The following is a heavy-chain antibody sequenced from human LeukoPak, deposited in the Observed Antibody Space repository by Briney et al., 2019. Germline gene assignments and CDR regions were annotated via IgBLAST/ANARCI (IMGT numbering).Heavy chain of an antibody. Sequence: GGSLRLSCAASGFTFSSYSMNWVRQAPGKGLEGVSSISSSSSYIYYADSVKGRFTISRDNAKNSLYLQMNSLRAEDTAVYYCARGMRGDWFDPWGQGTLVTVSS. CDR2: ISSSSSYI. CDR3: ARGMRGDWFDP. CDR1: GFTFSSYS. D-gene: IGHD3-16*01. V-gene: IGHV3-21*01. J-gene: IGHJ5*02.